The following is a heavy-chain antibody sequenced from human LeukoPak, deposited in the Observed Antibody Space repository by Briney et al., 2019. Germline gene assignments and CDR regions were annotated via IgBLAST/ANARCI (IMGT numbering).Heavy chain of an antibody. V-gene: IGHV4-39*01. Sequence: SETLSLTCTVSGGSISSSSYYWDWIRQPPGKGLEWIGGIYYSGSAYYNPSLRSRVTISVDTSKNQFSLMLSSLTAADTSMYYCARHVGVGSFFDYWGQGTLVTVSS. CDR2: IYYSGSA. CDR3: ARHVGVGSFFDY. CDR1: GGSISSSSYY. D-gene: IGHD1-26*01. J-gene: IGHJ4*02.